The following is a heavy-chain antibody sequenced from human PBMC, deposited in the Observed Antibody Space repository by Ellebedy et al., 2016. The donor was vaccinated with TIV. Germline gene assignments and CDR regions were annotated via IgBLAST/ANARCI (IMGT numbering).Heavy chain of an antibody. CDR2: IYPGDSGT. CDR1: GYSFTSYW. V-gene: IGHV5-51*01. D-gene: IGHD6-13*01. CDR3: ARRGRGIAAADTENWFDP. J-gene: IGHJ5*02. Sequence: GESLKISCKGSGYSFTSYWIGWVRQMPGKGLEWMGIIYPGDSGTRYSPSFQGQVTISADKSISTAYLQWSSLKASDTAMYYCARRGRGIAAADTENWFDPWGQGTLVTVSS.